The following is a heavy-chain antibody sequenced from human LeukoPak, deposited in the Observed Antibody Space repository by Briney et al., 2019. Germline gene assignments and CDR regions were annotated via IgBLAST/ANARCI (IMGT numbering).Heavy chain of an antibody. V-gene: IGHV1-24*01. J-gene: IGHJ4*02. Sequence: ASVKVSCKVSGYTLTELSMHWVRQPPGKGLEGMGGFDPEDGETIYAQEFQGRVTMTEDTSSDTAYMELSSLRSEDTAVYYCATVVPVTMIVVVLTQWGQGTLVTVSS. CDR1: GYTLTELS. D-gene: IGHD3-22*01. CDR3: ATVVPVTMIVVVLTQ. CDR2: FDPEDGET.